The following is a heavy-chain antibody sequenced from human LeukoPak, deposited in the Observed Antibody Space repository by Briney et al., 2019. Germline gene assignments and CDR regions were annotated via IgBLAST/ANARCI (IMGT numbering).Heavy chain of an antibody. V-gene: IGHV3-74*01. Sequence: PGGSLRLSCAASGFTFSVYWMHWGRQAPGRGLVWFSLINSDGSSTRYADSVKGRFTISRDNAKNTLYLQMNSLRAEETAVYYCARGKAVAGTFSWFDPWGQGTLVTVSS. CDR3: ARGKAVAGTFSWFDP. CDR1: GFTFSVYW. J-gene: IGHJ5*02. CDR2: INSDGSST. D-gene: IGHD6-19*01.